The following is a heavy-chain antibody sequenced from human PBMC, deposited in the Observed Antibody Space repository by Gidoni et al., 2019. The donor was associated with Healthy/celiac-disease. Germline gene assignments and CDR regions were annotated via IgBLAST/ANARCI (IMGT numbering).Heavy chain of an antibody. Sequence: QVQLQASGPGLVKPSATLSLTCTVSGGSISSYYWDWIRQPPGKGLEWIGYIYYSGSTNYNPSLKSRVTISVDTSKNQFSLKLSSVTAADTAVYYCASYTVTTGAEYFQHRGQGTLVTVSS. D-gene: IGHD4-17*01. CDR3: ASYTVTTGAEYFQH. CDR1: GGSISSYY. J-gene: IGHJ1*01. CDR2: IYYSGST. V-gene: IGHV4-59*01.